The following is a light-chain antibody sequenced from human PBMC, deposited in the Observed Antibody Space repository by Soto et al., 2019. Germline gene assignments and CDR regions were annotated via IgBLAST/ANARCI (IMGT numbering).Light chain of an antibody. V-gene: IGKV1-39*01. CDR1: QSISSY. CDR3: QQNYSTPLT. CDR2: AAS. Sequence: DIQMTQSPSSLSASVGERVTITCRASQSISSYLNWYQQKPGKAPKLLIYAASSLQSGVPSRFSGSGSVIDFTLTISSLQPEDFATYYCQQNYSTPLTFGQGTKVEIK. J-gene: IGKJ1*01.